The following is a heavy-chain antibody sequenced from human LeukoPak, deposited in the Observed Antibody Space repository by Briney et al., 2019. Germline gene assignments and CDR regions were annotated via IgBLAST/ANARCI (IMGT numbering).Heavy chain of an antibody. D-gene: IGHD3-10*02. CDR3: AELGITMIGGV. J-gene: IGHJ6*04. CDR1: GFTFNEYR. CDR2: ISSSGSTI. Sequence: PGGSLRLSCAASGFTFNEYRMNWVRQAPGKGLEWVSYISSSGSTIYYADSVKGRFTISRDNAKNSLYLQMNSLRAEDTAVYYCAELGITMIGGVWGKGTTVTISS. V-gene: IGHV3-48*03.